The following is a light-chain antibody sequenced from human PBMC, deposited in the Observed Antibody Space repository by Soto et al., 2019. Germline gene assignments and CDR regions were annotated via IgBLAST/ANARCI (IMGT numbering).Light chain of an antibody. CDR2: GSF. V-gene: IGKV3-15*01. CDR3: QQYDIWPWT. Sequence: EIVMTQSPGTLSVSPGEGATLSCRASQSVRSNLAWYQQKPGQAPRLLIFGSFTRAPGVPSGFSGSGSGIEFTLTISSLQSEDFALYYCQQYDIWPWTFGQGTKVDIK. J-gene: IGKJ1*01. CDR1: QSVRSN.